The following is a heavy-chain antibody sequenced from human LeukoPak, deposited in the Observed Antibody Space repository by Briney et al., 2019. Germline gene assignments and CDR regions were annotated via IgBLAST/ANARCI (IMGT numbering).Heavy chain of an antibody. CDR2: IYYSGST. D-gene: IGHD2-2*01. CDR3: ARDVVPAAMRSYNWFDP. Sequence: TSETLSLTCTVSGGSISSYYWSWIRQPPGKGLEWIGYIYYSGSTNYNPSLKSRVTISVDTSKSQFSLKLSSVTAADTAVYYCARDVVPAAMRSYNWFDPWGQGTLVTASS. CDR1: GGSISSYY. J-gene: IGHJ5*02. V-gene: IGHV4-59*01.